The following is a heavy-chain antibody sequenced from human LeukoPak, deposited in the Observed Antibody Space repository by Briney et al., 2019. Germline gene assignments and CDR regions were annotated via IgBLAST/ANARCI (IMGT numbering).Heavy chain of an antibody. Sequence: GGSLRLSCATSGFTFTNYGMNWVRQAPGKGLEWVSYISNSAILYADSVKGRFTISRDNARNSLYLQMNSLRAEDTAVYYCAIIGSNWRLDYWGQGTLVTVSS. CDR2: ISNSAI. V-gene: IGHV3-48*01. CDR1: GFTFTNYG. D-gene: IGHD6-13*01. CDR3: AIIGSNWRLDY. J-gene: IGHJ4*02.